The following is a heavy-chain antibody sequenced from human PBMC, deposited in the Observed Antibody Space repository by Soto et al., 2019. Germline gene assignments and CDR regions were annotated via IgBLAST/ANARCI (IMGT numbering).Heavy chain of an antibody. CDR1: GATLNTFINYG. V-gene: IGHV1-69*12. Sequence: QVQLVQSGAEVKKPGSSVKVSCKASGATLNTFINYGITWVRQAPGQGLEWMGGIIPVFGTANYAQKFQGTVMISADEAARSPYKELGTRRAEDTAVNSQVIAAATKIVVLTYDAFEIWGQATIVTVSS. CDR2: IIPVFGTA. D-gene: IGHD6-25*01. J-gene: IGHJ3*02. CDR3: VIAAATKIVVLTYDAFEI.